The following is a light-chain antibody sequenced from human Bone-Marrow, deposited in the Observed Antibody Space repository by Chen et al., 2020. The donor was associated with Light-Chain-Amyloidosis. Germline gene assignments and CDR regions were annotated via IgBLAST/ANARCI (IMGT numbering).Light chain of an antibody. Sequence: QYALTQPAFVSGSPGQSITLSCTGTSSDVGNYNLVSCYQQHPGKAPKLIVYEVTKRPSGVSTRFSGSKSGNTASLTISGLQAEDEAHYYCCSYAGLYTLVFGGGTKLSVV. CDR1: SSDVGNYNL. CDR3: CSYAGLYTLV. CDR2: EVT. V-gene: IGLV2-23*02. J-gene: IGLJ2*01.